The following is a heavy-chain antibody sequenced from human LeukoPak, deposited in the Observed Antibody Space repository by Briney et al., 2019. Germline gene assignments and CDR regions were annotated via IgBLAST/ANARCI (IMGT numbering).Heavy chain of an antibody. V-gene: IGHV3-23*01. CDR2: ISGSGGST. CDR3: ARDSGHGLDY. D-gene: IGHD1-1*01. Sequence: GGSLRLSCAASGFTFSSYAMSWVRQAPGKGLEWVSAISGSGGSTYYADSVKGRFTISRDNAKNTLYLQMNSLRVDDTAVYFCARDSGHGLDYWGQGTLVTVSS. J-gene: IGHJ4*02. CDR1: GFTFSSYA.